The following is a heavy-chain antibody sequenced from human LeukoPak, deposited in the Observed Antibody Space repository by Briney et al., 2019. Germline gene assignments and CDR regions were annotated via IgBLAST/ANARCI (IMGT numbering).Heavy chain of an antibody. CDR1: GGSISRSSYY. CDR2: IYYSGST. Sequence: SETLSLTCTVSGGSISRSSYYWGWIRQPPGKGLEWIGSIYYSGSTYYNPSLKSRVTISVDTSKNQFYLKLSSVTAADTAVYYCARLRSAAGSGPSDYWGQGTLVTVSS. V-gene: IGHV4-39*01. J-gene: IGHJ4*02. CDR3: ARLRSAAGSGPSDY. D-gene: IGHD6-13*01.